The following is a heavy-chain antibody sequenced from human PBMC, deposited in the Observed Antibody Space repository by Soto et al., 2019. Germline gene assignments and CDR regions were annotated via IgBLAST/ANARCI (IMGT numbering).Heavy chain of an antibody. D-gene: IGHD7-27*01. V-gene: IGHV5-10-1*01. CDR3: SIHHVGTLAALS. CDR1: GYIRNTDW. CDR2: SDPLDSHT. J-gene: IGHJ5*02. Sequence: RGESLKISCNASGYIRNTDWISLGRQKPGKGLEWVWRSDPLDSHTKYSPSFEGRVNISADRSIATAYLHWTSLETSDTAISYCSIHHVGTLAALSSGQGPLVTVSS.